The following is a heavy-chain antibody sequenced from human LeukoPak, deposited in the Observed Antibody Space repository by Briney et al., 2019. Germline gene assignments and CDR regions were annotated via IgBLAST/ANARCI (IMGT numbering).Heavy chain of an antibody. D-gene: IGHD5-12*01. CDR2: IYTSGST. J-gene: IGHJ5*02. Sequence: PSETLSLTCTVSGGSIRSYYWSWIRQPAGKGLEWIGRIYTSGSTNYNPSLKSRVTMSVDTSKNQFSLKLSSVTAADTAVYYCASVDIRGNWLDPWGQGTLVTVSS. CDR1: GGSIRSYY. CDR3: ASVDIRGNWLDP. V-gene: IGHV4-4*07.